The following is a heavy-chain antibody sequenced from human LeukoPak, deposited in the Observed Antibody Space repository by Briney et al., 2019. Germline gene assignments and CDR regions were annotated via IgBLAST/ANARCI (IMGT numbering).Heavy chain of an antibody. CDR2: ISSSGSTI. V-gene: IGHV3-48*03. D-gene: IGHD3-10*02. CDR1: GFIFRSHE. CDR3: AELGITMIGGV. J-gene: IGHJ6*04. Sequence: GGSLRLSCAASGFIFRSHEMNWVRQAPGKGLEWVSYISSSGSTIYYADSVKGRFTLSRDNAKNSLYLQMNSLRAEDTAVYYCAELGITMIGGVWGKGTTVTISS.